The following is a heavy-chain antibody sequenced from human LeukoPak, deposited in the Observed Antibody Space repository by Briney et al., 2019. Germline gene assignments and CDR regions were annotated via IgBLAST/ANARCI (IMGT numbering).Heavy chain of an antibody. CDR3: TKTRGYCSGGSCFNFDY. V-gene: IGHV3-30*18. CDR2: ISSDGSNK. CDR1: GFTFSNYV. Sequence: GGSLRLSCAPSGFTFSNYVMHWVRQAPGKGLEWVEVISSDGSNKYYADSVKGRFTISRDNSKNTLYLQMNSLRAEDTAIYYCTKTRGYCSGGSCFNFDYWGQGTLVTVSS. J-gene: IGHJ4*02. D-gene: IGHD2-15*01.